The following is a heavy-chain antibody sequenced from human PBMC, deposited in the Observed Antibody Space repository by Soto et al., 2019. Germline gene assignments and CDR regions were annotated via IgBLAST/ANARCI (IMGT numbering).Heavy chain of an antibody. Sequence: SETLSLTCAVYGGSFSGYYWSWIRQPPGKGLEWIGEINHSGSTNYNPSLKSRVTISVDTSKNQFSLKLSSVTAADTAVYYCGRLSGPGRFDPWGQGTLVTVSS. D-gene: IGHD3-3*01. V-gene: IGHV4-34*01. CDR3: GRLSGPGRFDP. CDR1: GGSFSGYY. CDR2: INHSGST. J-gene: IGHJ5*02.